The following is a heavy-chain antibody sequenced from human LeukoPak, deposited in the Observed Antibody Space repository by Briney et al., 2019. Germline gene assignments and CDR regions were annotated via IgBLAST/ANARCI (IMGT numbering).Heavy chain of an antibody. J-gene: IGHJ6*03. CDR1: GGTFSSYA. CDR3: ARVRNYYMDV. CDR2: IIPIFGTA. V-gene: IGHV1-69*13. Sequence: ASVKVSCKASGGTFSSYAISWVRQAPGQGLEWMGGIIPIFGTANYAQKFQGRVTITADESTSTAYMELRSLRSDDTAVYYCARVRNYYMDVWGKGTTVTVSS.